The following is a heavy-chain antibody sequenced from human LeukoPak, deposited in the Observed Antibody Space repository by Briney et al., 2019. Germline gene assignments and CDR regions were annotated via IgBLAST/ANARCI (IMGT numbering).Heavy chain of an antibody. CDR2: MDPNSGNT. CDR3: ARRVYSYYYGSGSSPYYFDY. CDR1: GYTFTSYD. J-gene: IGHJ4*02. V-gene: IGHV1-8*03. D-gene: IGHD3-10*01. Sequence: GASVKVSCKASGYTFTSYDINWVRQATGQGLEWMGWMDPNSGNTGYAQKFQGRVTITRNTSISTAYMKLSSLRSEDTAVYYCARRVYSYYYGSGSSPYYFDYWGQGTLVTVSS.